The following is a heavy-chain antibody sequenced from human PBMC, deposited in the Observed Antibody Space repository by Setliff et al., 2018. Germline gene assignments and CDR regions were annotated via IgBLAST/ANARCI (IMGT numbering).Heavy chain of an antibody. CDR2: IYTSGAT. V-gene: IGHV4-4*07. CDR1: GGIIYDHW. Sequence: PSETLSLTCSVSGGIIYDHWWTWIRQPAGAGLEWIGRIYTSGATNYSPSVRGRVTISVDHLKNQVSLNLKSVTAADTAVYFCAGATGVTYTWYFEHWGQGSLVTVSS. D-gene: IGHD2-21*02. CDR3: AGATGVTYTWYFEH. J-gene: IGHJ1*01.